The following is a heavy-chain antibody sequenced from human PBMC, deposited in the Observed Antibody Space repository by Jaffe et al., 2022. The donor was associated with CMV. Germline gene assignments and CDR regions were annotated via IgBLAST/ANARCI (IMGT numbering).Heavy chain of an antibody. D-gene: IGHD6-13*01. Sequence: EVQLVESGGGLVKPGGSLRLSCAASGFTFSNAWMSWVRQAPGKGLEWVGRIKSKTDGGTTDYAAPVKGRFTISRDDSKNTLYLQMNSLKTEDTAVYYCTTDAPYSSSWNAFDIWGQGTMVTVSS. CDR1: GFTFSNAW. J-gene: IGHJ3*02. CDR3: TTDAPYSSSWNAFDI. CDR2: IKSKTDGGTT. V-gene: IGHV3-15*01.